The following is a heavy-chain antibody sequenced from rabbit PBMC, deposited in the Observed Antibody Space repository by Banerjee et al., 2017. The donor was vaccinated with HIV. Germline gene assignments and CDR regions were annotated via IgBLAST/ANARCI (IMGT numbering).Heavy chain of an antibody. CDR1: GFSFGSSYW. Sequence: QEQLEESGGGLVKPEGSLTLTCTASGFSFGSSYWICWVRQAPGKGLEWIACIDAGYRGSTYYASWAKGRFTISKTSSTTVTLQMTSLTAADTATYFCARDLAGVIGWNFDLWGPGTLVTVS. CDR3: ARDLAGVIGWNFDL. V-gene: IGHV1S45*01. J-gene: IGHJ4*01. D-gene: IGHD4-1*01. CDR2: IDAGYRGST.